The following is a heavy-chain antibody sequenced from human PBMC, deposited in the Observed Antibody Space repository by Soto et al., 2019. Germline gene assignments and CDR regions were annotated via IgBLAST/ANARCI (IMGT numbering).Heavy chain of an antibody. CDR3: ARSTYYYDSSGRLIPHNWFDP. V-gene: IGHV1-3*01. CDR2: INAGNGNT. Sequence: ASVKVSCKASGYTFTSYAMHWVRQAPGQRLEWMGWINAGNGNTKYSQKFQGRVTITRDTSASTAYMELSSLRSEDTAVYYCARSTYYYDSSGRLIPHNWFDPWGQGTLVTVSS. D-gene: IGHD3-22*01. J-gene: IGHJ5*02. CDR1: GYTFTSYA.